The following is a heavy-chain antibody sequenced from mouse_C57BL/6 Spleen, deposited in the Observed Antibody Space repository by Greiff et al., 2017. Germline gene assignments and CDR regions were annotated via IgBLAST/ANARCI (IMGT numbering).Heavy chain of an antibody. CDR3: AREGYYGSSYDAMDY. CDR1: GFTFSSYA. Sequence: DVKLVESGGGLVKPGGSLKLSCAASGFTFSSYAMSWVRQTPEKRLEWVATISDGGSYTYYPDNVKGRFTISIDNAKNNLYLQMSHLKSEDTAMYYCAREGYYGSSYDAMDYWGQGTSVTVSS. D-gene: IGHD1-1*01. V-gene: IGHV5-4*01. J-gene: IGHJ4*01. CDR2: ISDGGSYT.